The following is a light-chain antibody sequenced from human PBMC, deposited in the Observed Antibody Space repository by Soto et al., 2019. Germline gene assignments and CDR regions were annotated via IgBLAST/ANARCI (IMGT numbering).Light chain of an antibody. CDR3: QEYLSAPFT. V-gene: IGKV1-27*01. Sequence: DIQMTQSPSSLSASVGDRVTITCRASQGISNFLAWYRQKPGKVPKLLIYAAYTLQSGVPSRFSGSGSGTYFTLTISSLQPEDVATYYCQEYLSAPFTFGPGTKVDIK. CDR1: QGISNF. J-gene: IGKJ3*01. CDR2: AAY.